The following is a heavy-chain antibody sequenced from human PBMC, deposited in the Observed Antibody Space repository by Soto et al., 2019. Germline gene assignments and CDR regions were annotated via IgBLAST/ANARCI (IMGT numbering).Heavy chain of an antibody. D-gene: IGHD3-10*01. CDR2: IWYDGSNK. Sequence: QVQLVESEGGVVQPGRSLRLSCAASGFTFSSYGMHWVRQAPGKGLEWVAVIWYDGSNKYYADSVKGRFTISRDNSKNTLYLQMNSLRAEDTAVYYCARDYPTMVRGVIPDYWGQGTLVTVSS. CDR1: GFTFSSYG. V-gene: IGHV3-33*01. J-gene: IGHJ4*02. CDR3: ARDYPTMVRGVIPDY.